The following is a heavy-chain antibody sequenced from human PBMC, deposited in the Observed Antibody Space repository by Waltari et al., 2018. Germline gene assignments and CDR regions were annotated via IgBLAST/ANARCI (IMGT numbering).Heavy chain of an antibody. V-gene: IGHV1-69*01. CDR3: AKDIASEYSSSWYVEYFQH. Sequence: QVQLVQSGAEVKKPGSSVKVSCKASGGTFSSYAISWVRQAPGQGREWMGGIIPIFGTANYAQKFQGRVTITADEATSTAYMELNSLRAEDTALYYCAKDIASEYSSSWYVEYFQHWGQGTLVTVSS. CDR2: IIPIFGTA. CDR1: GGTFSSYA. D-gene: IGHD6-13*01. J-gene: IGHJ1*01.